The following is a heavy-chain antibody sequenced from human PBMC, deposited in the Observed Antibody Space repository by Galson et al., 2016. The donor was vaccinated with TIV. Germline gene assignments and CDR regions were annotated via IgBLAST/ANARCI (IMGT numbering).Heavy chain of an antibody. V-gene: IGHV3-48*02. J-gene: IGHJ6*02. CDR1: GFTFNTYS. CDR2: ISSSSSKI. CDR3: QCTNGNDRGYYYYGMDV. Sequence: SLRLSCAASGFTFNTYSMNWVRQAPGKGLEWVSYISSSSSKIYYADSVKGRFTVSRDNAKNSLYLQMNSLGDEDTAVYYCQCTNGNDRGYYYYGMDVWGRGTTVTVSS. D-gene: IGHD2-8*01.